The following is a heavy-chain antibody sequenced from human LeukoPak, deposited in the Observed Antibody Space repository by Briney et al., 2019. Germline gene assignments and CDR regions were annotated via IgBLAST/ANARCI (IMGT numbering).Heavy chain of an antibody. V-gene: IGHV1-8*01. CDR2: MNPNSGNT. CDR3: ARSGSYSSGWFMS. J-gene: IGHJ4*02. CDR1: GYTFTSYD. D-gene: IGHD6-19*01. Sequence: GASVKVSCTASGYTFTSYDINWVRQATGQGVEWMGWMNPNSGNTGYAQKFQGRVTMTRNTSISTAYMELSSLRSEDTAVYYCARSGSYSSGWFMSWGQGTLVTVSS.